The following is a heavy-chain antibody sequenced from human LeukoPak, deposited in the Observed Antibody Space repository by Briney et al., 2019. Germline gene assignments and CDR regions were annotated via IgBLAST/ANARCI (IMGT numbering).Heavy chain of an antibody. Sequence: GGSLRLSCAASGFTVSSNYMSWVRQAPGKGLEWVSVIYSGGSTYYADSVKGRFTISRDNSKNTLYLQMNSLRAEDTAVYYCVRGDYGDYILFDYWGQGTLVTVSS. CDR3: VRGDYGDYILFDY. CDR1: GFTVSSNY. CDR2: IYSGGST. V-gene: IGHV3-53*01. D-gene: IGHD4-17*01. J-gene: IGHJ4*02.